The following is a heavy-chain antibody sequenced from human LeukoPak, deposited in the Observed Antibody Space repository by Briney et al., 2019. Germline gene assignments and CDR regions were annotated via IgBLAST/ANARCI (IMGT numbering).Heavy chain of an antibody. Sequence: GGSLRLSCAASGFTFSTYAMHWVRQAPVKGLEWVGVISYDGSEKYYADSVRGRFTISRDNSKNTLYLQMSSLRSDDMAVYYCAREYSSGWKNWLAPWGQGTLVTVSS. V-gene: IGHV3-30*04. D-gene: IGHD6-19*01. CDR3: AREYSSGWKNWLAP. CDR2: ISYDGSEK. CDR1: GFTFSTYA. J-gene: IGHJ5*02.